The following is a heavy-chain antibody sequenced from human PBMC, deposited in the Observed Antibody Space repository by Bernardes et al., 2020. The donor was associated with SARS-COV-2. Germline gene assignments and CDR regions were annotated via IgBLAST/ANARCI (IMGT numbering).Heavy chain of an antibody. CDR1: GGSLSGYY. Sequence: SETLSLTCAVSGGSLSGYYWNWIRQTPGKGLEWLGEITHSGIINYSPSLKSRVSMSVDPSKNQFSLKLNSVTAADTAVYYCARGQSITMIVVVREKNWFDPWGQGTLVTVSS. CDR3: ARGQSITMIVVVREKNWFDP. CDR2: ITHSGII. V-gene: IGHV4-34*01. D-gene: IGHD3-22*01. J-gene: IGHJ5*02.